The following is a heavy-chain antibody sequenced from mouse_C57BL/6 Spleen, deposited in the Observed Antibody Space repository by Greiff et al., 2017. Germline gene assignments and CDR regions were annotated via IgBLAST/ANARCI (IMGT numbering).Heavy chain of an antibody. CDR2: ICPGDGDT. CDR3: ASDDNYDPY. CDR1: GYAFSSYW. V-gene: IGHV1-80*01. D-gene: IGHD2-1*01. J-gene: IGHJ2*01. Sequence: VQLQQSGAELVKPGASVKISCKASGYAFSSYWMNWVKQRPGKGLEWIGQICPGDGDTNYNGKFKGKATLTADKYSSPAYMQLSSLTSEAAAVYCSASDDNYDPYWGQGTTLTVSS.